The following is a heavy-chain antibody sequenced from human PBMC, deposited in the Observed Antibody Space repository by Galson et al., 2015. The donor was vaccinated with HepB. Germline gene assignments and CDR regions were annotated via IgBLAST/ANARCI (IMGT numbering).Heavy chain of an antibody. D-gene: IGHD1-1*01. CDR2: TYYRSKWYN. CDR3: TRGDLEMTY. V-gene: IGHV6-1*01. J-gene: IGHJ4*02. CDR1: GDSVSSNSAA. Sequence: CAISGDSVSSNSAAWNWIRQSPSGGLEWLGWTYYRSKWYNNYAVSVKSRITINPDTTKNQFSLQLNSVTPEDTAVYYCTRGDLEMTYWGQGTLVTVSS.